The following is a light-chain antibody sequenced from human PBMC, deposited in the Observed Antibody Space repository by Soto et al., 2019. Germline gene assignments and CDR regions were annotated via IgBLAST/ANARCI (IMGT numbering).Light chain of an antibody. V-gene: IGKV3-11*01. CDR1: QSVRSY. CDR2: DAS. Sequence: EIVLTQSPATLSLSPGERATLSCRASQSVRSYVAWYQQKPGQAPRLLIYDASNRATGIPARFSGSGSGTDFTLTISSLEPEDFATYYCQQYENLPTFGQGTRLEIK. CDR3: QQYENLPT. J-gene: IGKJ5*01.